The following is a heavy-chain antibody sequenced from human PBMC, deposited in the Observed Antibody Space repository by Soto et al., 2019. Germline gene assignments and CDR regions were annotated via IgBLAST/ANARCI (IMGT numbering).Heavy chain of an antibody. D-gene: IGHD5-12*01. CDR2: ISSSSSYI. J-gene: IGHJ4*02. CDR1: GFXFSSYS. V-gene: IGHV3-21*01. Sequence: PGGSLRLSCAASGFXFSSYSMNWVRQAPGKGLEWVSSISSSSSYIYYADSVKGRFTISRDNAKNSLYLQMNSLRAEDTAVYYCARAHSGYDFFDYWGQGTLVTVSS. CDR3: ARAHSGYDFFDY.